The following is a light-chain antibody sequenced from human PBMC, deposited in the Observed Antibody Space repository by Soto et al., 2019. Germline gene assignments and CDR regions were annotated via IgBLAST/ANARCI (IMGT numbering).Light chain of an antibody. CDR1: QSVSSSY. J-gene: IGKJ1*01. CDR2: GAS. CDR3: QQYGSSPRT. Sequence: EIVLTQSPGTLSLSPGERATLSCRASQSVSSSYLAWYQQKPGQAPRLLIYGASSRATGIPDRFSGSGSGTDFTLTISRLGHEDFAVYYWQQYGSSPRTFGQGAKVEIK. V-gene: IGKV3-20*01.